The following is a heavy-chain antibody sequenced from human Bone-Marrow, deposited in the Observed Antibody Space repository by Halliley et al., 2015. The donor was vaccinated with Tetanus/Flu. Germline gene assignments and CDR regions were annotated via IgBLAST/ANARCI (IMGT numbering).Heavy chain of an antibody. CDR1: GYIFTNYG. D-gene: IGHD3-3*01. Sequence: QLVQSGAEVKKPGASVKGSCKASGYIFTNYGISWVIQAPGQGLEWMGSISVFNGNTNYAQKVQDRVTITTDTSTSTTYMELRSLSSDDTAVYYCAGPAFCTTNFCQYFFGDWGQGTQVTFSS. V-gene: IGHV1-18*04. CDR2: ISVFNGNT. CDR3: AGPAFCTTNFCQYFFGD. J-gene: IGHJ4*02.